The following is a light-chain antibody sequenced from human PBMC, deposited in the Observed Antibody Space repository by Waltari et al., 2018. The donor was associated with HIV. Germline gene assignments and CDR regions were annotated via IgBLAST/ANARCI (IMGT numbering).Light chain of an antibody. CDR2: EDI. J-gene: IGLJ3*02. Sequence: SYELTQPPSVSVYPGQTAMITCSGDTLPKKYAHWYQQKSGQAPVMVIYEDIKRPSEYHERCSGSSSGTMAILTISGAQVEDEADYYCYSTESNGNHRVFGGGTKLTVL. V-gene: IGLV3-10*01. CDR1: TLPKKY. CDR3: YSTESNGNHRV.